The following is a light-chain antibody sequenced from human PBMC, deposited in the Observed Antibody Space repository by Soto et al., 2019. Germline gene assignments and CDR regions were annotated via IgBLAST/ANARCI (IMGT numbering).Light chain of an antibody. V-gene: IGLV1-47*02. J-gene: IGLJ2*01. CDR3: ASWDDRLGAVI. CDR1: SSNIGGTNY. Sequence: QSVLTQPPSASGTPGQRVFISCSGSSSNIGGTNYAYWYQQLPGAAPKLLMHSNNLRPSGVPERISGSKSGTSASLAISGLRFEEEAVYYCASWDDRLGAVIFGGGTKSPS. CDR2: SNN.